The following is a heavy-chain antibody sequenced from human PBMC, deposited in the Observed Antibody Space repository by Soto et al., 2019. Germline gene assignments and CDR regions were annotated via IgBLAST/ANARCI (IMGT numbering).Heavy chain of an antibody. D-gene: IGHD2-2*01. Sequence: GWSLRLSCVSSVFTFITHAMSWVRQVPGKGLEWVSTFSGSGGNIYYGESVKGRFTISRDDPKNTLYLDMNSLRVEDTAVYYCAKDPPWTVGPLAMDVWGQGTTVTVSS. CDR3: AKDPPWTVGPLAMDV. CDR2: FSGSGGNI. CDR1: VFTFITHA. J-gene: IGHJ6*02. V-gene: IGHV3-23*01.